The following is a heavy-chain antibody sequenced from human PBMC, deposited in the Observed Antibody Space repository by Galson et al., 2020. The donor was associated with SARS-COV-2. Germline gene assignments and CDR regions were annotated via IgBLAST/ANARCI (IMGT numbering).Heavy chain of an antibody. V-gene: IGHV1-58*02. D-gene: IGHD2-21*01. CDR3: ARLDAYGPGY. CDR2: IVVGSGNT. Sequence: SVKVSCKASGFTFTSSAMQWVRQARGQRLEWIGWIVVGSGNTNYAQKFQERVTITRDMSTSTAYMELSSLRAEDTAVYYCARLDAYGPGYWGQGTLVTVSS. J-gene: IGHJ4*02. CDR1: GFTFTSSA.